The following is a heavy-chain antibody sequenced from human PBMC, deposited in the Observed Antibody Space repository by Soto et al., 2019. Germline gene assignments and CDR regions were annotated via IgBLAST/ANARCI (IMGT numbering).Heavy chain of an antibody. V-gene: IGHV1-69*08. Sequence: QVQLVQSGAEVKKPGSSVKVSCKASGGTFSSYTISWVRQAPGQGLEWMGRIIPILGIANYAQKFQGRVTITADKSTSTAYMELSSLRSEDTAVYYCAREGSRAGTTGGGWGQGTLVTVSS. CDR1: GGTFSSYT. CDR3: AREGSRAGTTGGG. D-gene: IGHD1-1*01. J-gene: IGHJ4*02. CDR2: IIPILGIA.